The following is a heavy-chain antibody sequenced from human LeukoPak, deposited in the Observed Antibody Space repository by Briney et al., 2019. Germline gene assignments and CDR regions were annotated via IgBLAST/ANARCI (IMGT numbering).Heavy chain of an antibody. D-gene: IGHD6-6*01. CDR3: VKSGYSTSSDVDY. Sequence: GGSLRLSCSVSGFTFSAYAMHWVRQAPGKGLEFLSSINSNGDSTYHADSVKGRFTISRDNSRSTLYLQMRSLRPEDTAVYYCVKSGYSTSSDVDYWGQGALVTVSS. CDR1: GFTFSAYA. V-gene: IGHV3-64D*09. CDR2: INSNGDST. J-gene: IGHJ4*02.